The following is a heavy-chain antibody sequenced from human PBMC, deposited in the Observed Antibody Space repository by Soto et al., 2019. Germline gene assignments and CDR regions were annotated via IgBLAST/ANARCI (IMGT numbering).Heavy chain of an antibody. Sequence: EVQLVESGGGLVKPGGSLRLSCAASGFTFSNAWMSWVRQAPGKGLEWVGRIKSKTDGGTTDYAAHVKGRFTISRNDSTNTLYLQLNSLNTVHTAVYYCNTAARVDFWSGYYSFDYWGQGTLVTVSS. CDR2: IKSKTDGGTT. CDR3: NTAARVDFWSGYYSFDY. V-gene: IGHV3-15*01. J-gene: IGHJ4*02. CDR1: GFTFSNAW. D-gene: IGHD3-3*01.